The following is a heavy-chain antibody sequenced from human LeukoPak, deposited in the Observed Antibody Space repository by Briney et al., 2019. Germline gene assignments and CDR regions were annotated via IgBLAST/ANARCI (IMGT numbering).Heavy chain of an antibody. D-gene: IGHD4-17*01. CDR2: LPPDELGI. V-gene: IGHV3-74*01. CDR3: AKETPDYGDYDSGPLDY. Sequence: GGSLRLSCAASGFTFTNYWMHWVRRAPGMGLVWVSRLPPDELGIIYADSVKGRFTVSRDNSKNTLYLQMNSLRTEDTAVYYCAKETPDYGDYDSGPLDYWGQGTLVTVSS. J-gene: IGHJ4*02. CDR1: GFTFTNYW.